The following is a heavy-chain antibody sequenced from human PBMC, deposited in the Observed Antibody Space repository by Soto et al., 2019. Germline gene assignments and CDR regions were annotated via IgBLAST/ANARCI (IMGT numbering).Heavy chain of an antibody. D-gene: IGHD2-21*02. Sequence: EVQLLESGGGFLQPGGSLRLSCAASGFTFTTYAMSWVRQAPGKGLDRVSTITDNGGSRHYADSVKGRFTISRDNPRSTVYLQMNSLRAEDTAVYYCAKVVLVTAVLDAFDVWGQGTMVTVST. CDR3: AKVVLVTAVLDAFDV. V-gene: IGHV3-23*01. CDR2: ITDNGGSR. J-gene: IGHJ3*01. CDR1: GFTFTTYA.